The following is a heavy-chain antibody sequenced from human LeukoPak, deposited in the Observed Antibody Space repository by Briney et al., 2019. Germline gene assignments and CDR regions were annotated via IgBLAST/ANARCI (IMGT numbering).Heavy chain of an antibody. CDR1: GDSISSSY. D-gene: IGHD6-13*01. CDR2: ILHSGST. V-gene: IGHV4-59*01. Sequence: SETLSLTCTVSGDSISSSYWSGIRQPPGKGLEWIGYILHSGSTNNNPSLQSRGTISLDTSKNKFSLNLTSVTAADTAVYFCARGPLHHPSSWPFWYFDLWGRGTLVTVSS. J-gene: IGHJ2*01. CDR3: ARGPLHHPSSWPFWYFDL.